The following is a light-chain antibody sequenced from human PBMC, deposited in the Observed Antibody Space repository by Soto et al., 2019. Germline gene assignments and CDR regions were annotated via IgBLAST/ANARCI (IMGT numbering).Light chain of an antibody. CDR3: QQSYSSPPT. J-gene: IGKJ1*01. V-gene: IGKV3-11*01. Sequence: EIVLTQSPGTLSLSPGERTTLSCRASQSISRYLAWYQQKPGQAPRLLIYGASNRATGIPDRFSGSRSGPDFTLTISSLQPEDFATYYCQQSYSSPPTFGQGTKVDIK. CDR1: QSISRY. CDR2: GAS.